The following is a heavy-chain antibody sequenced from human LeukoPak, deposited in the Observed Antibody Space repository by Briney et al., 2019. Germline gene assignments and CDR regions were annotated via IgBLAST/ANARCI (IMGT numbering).Heavy chain of an antibody. CDR1: GGSISSYY. Sequence: SETLSLTCTVSGGSISSYYWSWIRQPPGKGLEWLGYIYYSGSTNYNPSLKSRVTISVDTSKNQFSLKLSSVTAADTAVYYCARVLSGYSSGWYFDYWGQGTLVTVSS. CDR3: ARVLSGYSSGWYFDY. V-gene: IGHV4-59*01. D-gene: IGHD6-19*01. J-gene: IGHJ4*02. CDR2: IYYSGST.